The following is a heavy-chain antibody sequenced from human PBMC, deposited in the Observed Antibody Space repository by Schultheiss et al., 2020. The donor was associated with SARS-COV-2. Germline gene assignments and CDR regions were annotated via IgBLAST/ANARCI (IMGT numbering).Heavy chain of an antibody. Sequence: SETLSLTCTVSGGPISSYYWSWIRQPPGKGLEWIGYIFYSGSTNYNPSLKSRITISVDTSKNQFSLKLISVTAADSAVYYCARGSAYDPYYFDYWGQGTLVTVSS. CDR3: ARGSAYDPYYFDY. CDR2: IFYSGST. V-gene: IGHV4-59*01. J-gene: IGHJ4*02. D-gene: IGHD5-12*01. CDR1: GGPISSYY.